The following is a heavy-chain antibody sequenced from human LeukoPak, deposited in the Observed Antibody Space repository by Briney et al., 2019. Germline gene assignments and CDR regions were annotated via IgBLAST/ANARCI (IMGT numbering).Heavy chain of an antibody. V-gene: IGHV3-13*01. Sequence: PGGSLRLSCAASGFTFSSYDMHWVRQATGKGLEWVSAIGTAGDTYYPGSVKGRFTISRENAKNSLYLQMNSLRAEDTAVYYCARSVRYYGSGSYIDYWGQGTLVTVSS. CDR3: ARSVRYYGSGSYIDY. D-gene: IGHD3-10*01. CDR1: GFTFSSYD. CDR2: IGTAGDT. J-gene: IGHJ4*02.